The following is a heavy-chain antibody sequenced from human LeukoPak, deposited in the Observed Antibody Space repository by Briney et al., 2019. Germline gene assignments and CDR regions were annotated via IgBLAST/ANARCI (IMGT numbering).Heavy chain of an antibody. CDR3: VRLYGYYYSYMDV. CDR1: GFSFSSYT. J-gene: IGHJ6*03. D-gene: IGHD2-8*01. V-gene: IGHV3-7*01. CDR2: IEDDGSEK. Sequence: GGSLRLSCEASGFSFSSYTMTWVRQAPGKGLEWVANIEDDGSEKYYLDSVKGRFTISRDNVKNPLYLQINSLRAEDAAVYFCVRLYGYYYSYMDVWAKGPRSPSP.